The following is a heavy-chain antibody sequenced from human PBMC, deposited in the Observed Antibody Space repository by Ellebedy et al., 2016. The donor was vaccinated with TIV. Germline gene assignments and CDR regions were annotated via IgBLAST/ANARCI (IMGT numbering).Heavy chain of an antibody. CDR2: IDPSDPSGSYT. Sequence: GGSLRLXCKGSEYSFIHYWISWVRQMPGKGLEWMGRIDPSDPSGSYTTYSPSSQGHVTISVDKSITTAYLEWSSLKASDTAMYYCAREFRVGTTTGFGYWGQGTLVTVSS. CDR3: AREFRVGTTTGFGY. D-gene: IGHD1-26*01. V-gene: IGHV5-10-1*01. CDR1: EYSFIHYW. J-gene: IGHJ4*02.